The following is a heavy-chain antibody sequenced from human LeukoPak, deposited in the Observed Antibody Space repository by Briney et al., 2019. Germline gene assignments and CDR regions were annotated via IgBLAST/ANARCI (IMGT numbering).Heavy chain of an antibody. V-gene: IGHV3-9*01. CDR2: ISWNSGSI. D-gene: IGHD3-10*01. Sequence: PGGSLRLSCAASGFTFDDYAMHWVRQAPGKGLEWVSGISWNSGSIGYADSVTGRFTISRDNAKNSLYLQMNSLRAEDTALYYCAKDIGSGSYYFSSFDYWGQGTLVTVSS. CDR1: GFTFDDYA. CDR3: AKDIGSGSYYFSSFDY. J-gene: IGHJ4*02.